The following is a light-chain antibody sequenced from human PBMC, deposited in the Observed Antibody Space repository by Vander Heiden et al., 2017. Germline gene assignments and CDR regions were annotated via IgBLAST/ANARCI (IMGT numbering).Light chain of an antibody. CDR3: QMWDANSDHLL. V-gene: IGLV3-21*02. Sequence: SYGLTQPPSVSVAPGQTARITCGGNNLRIKTVHWYQQKPGLAPLLVVYDERDRSSGIPQRFSDSKSGNTATLTIYRVEAGDEADYYCQMWDANSDHLLFGGGTKLIVL. CDR2: DER. CDR1: NLRIKT. J-gene: IGLJ2*01.